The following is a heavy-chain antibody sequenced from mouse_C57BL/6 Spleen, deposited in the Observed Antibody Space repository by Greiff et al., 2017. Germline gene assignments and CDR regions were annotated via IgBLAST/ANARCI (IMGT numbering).Heavy chain of an antibody. CDR3: AMGYYGSSSFAY. J-gene: IGHJ3*01. CDR1: GFNIKDYY. V-gene: IGHV14-2*01. CDR2: IDPEDGAT. Sequence: EVQLQQSGAELVKPGASVKLSCTASGFNIKDYYMHWVKQRTEQGLEWIGRIDPEDGATKYAPKFQGKATITADTSSNTAYLQLSSLTSEDTAVYYGAMGYYGSSSFAYWGQGTLVTVSA. D-gene: IGHD1-1*01.